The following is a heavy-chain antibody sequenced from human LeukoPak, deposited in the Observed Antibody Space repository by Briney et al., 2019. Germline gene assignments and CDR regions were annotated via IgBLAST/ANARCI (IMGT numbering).Heavy chain of an antibody. J-gene: IGHJ4*02. Sequence: PSETLSLTCAVYGGSFSGYYWSWIRQPPGKGLEWMGEINHSGSTNYNPSLPSRVTMSVATSNNQFSVKLSSVTAADTAVYYCARGGRRGGYWGQGTLVTVSS. V-gene: IGHV4-34*01. D-gene: IGHD2-15*01. CDR1: GGSFSGYY. CDR2: INHSGST. CDR3: ARGGRRGGY.